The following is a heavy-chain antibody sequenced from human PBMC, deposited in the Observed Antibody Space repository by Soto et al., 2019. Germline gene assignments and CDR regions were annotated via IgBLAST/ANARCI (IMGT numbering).Heavy chain of an antibody. CDR1: GYSFTTYF. J-gene: IGHJ6*02. CDR3: ARHVPISSDYYYYGLDV. CDR2: IYPGDSDT. D-gene: IGHD3-22*01. Sequence: GESLKISCKASGYSFTTYFIGWVRQMPGKGLEWMGFIYPGDSDTRYGPSFQGQVTISADNSITTAYLQWSSLKASDTAIYYCARHVPISSDYYYYGLDVWGQGTTVTVSS. V-gene: IGHV5-51*01.